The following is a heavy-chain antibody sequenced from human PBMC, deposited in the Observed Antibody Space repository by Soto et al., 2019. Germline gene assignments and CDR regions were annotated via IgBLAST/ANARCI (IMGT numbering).Heavy chain of an antibody. CDR1: GFTFSNAW. Sequence: GGSLRLSCAASGFTFSNAWMNWVRQAPGKGLEWVGRIKSKTDGGTTDYAAPVKGRFTISRDDSKNTLYLQMNSLKTEDTAVYYCTTDPGYSGDLAAFDYWGQGTLVTVSS. J-gene: IGHJ4*02. CDR2: IKSKTDGGTT. D-gene: IGHD5-12*01. CDR3: TTDPGYSGDLAAFDY. V-gene: IGHV3-15*07.